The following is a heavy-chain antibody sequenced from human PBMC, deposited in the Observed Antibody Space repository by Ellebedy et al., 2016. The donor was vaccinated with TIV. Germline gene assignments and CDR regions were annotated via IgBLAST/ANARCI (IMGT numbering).Heavy chain of an antibody. Sequence: MPSETLSLTCTVSGGSISSYYWSWIRQPPGKGLEWIGYIYYSGSTNYNPSLKSRVTISVDTSKNQFSLKLSSVTAADTAVYYCARGPSWFDPWGQGTLVTVSS. J-gene: IGHJ5*02. CDR2: IYYSGST. V-gene: IGHV4-59*01. CDR1: GGSISSYY. CDR3: ARGPSWFDP.